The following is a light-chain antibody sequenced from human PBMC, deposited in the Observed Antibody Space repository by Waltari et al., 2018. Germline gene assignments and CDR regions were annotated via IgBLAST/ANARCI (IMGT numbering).Light chain of an antibody. CDR1: QTISTY. V-gene: IGKV1-17*03. Sequence: DVQMTQSPSSLSPSLGDRFTITCRASQTISTYLAWYQQKPGKVPKLLIYAASSLESGVPSRFSGSGSGTEFTLTISSLQPEDFATYYCQQHNSHPWTFGQGTKVEIK. J-gene: IGKJ1*01. CDR2: AAS. CDR3: QQHNSHPWT.